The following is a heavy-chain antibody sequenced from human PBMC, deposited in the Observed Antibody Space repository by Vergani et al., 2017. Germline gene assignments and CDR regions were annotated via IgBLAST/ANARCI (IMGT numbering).Heavy chain of an antibody. Sequence: EVQLVESGGGLVQPGGSLRLSCAASGFTFCSNEMNWVRQAPGKGLEWVSYISSSGSTIYYAASVKGRFTISRDNAKNSLYLQMNSLRAEDTAVYYCARDSPLIVPAAIFYYYNWMDVSSEGSTLTVHS. CDR1: GFTFCSNE. V-gene: IGHV3-48*03. J-gene: IGHJ6*04. CDR3: ARDSPLIVPAAIFYYYNWMDV. D-gene: IGHD2-2*01. CDR2: ISSSGSTI.